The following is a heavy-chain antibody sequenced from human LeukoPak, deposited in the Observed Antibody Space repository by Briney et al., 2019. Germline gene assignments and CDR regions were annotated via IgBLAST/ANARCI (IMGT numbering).Heavy chain of an antibody. V-gene: IGHV3-23*01. D-gene: IGHD6-19*01. Sequence: GGSLRLSCAASGFTFSSYAMSWVRQAPGKGLEWVSSISGSGGTTYYADTVKGRFTISRDNSKNTLYLQMNSLRAEDTAVYYCARDRRILGRQWLPPGYPVYWGQGTLVTVSS. CDR3: ARDRRILGRQWLPPGYPVY. CDR2: ISGSGGTT. J-gene: IGHJ4*02. CDR1: GFTFSSYA.